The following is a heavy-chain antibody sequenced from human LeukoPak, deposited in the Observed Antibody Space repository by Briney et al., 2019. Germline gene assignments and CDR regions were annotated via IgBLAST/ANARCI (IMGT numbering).Heavy chain of an antibody. V-gene: IGHV4-59*01. CDR2: IYYSGST. D-gene: IGHD3-16*02. Sequence: SETLSLTCTVSGGSIGSYYWSWIRQPPGKGLEWIGYIYYSGSTNYNPSLKSRVTISVDTSKNQFSLKLSSVTAADTAVYYCARGSYDYVWGSYRFPDYWGQGTLVTVSS. J-gene: IGHJ4*02. CDR1: GGSIGSYY. CDR3: ARGSYDYVWGSYRFPDY.